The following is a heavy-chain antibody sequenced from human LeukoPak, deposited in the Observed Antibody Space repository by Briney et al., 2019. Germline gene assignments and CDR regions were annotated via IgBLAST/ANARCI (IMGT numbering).Heavy chain of an antibody. CDR2: FDPEDGET. CDR3: ATDKTGMNYRDAFDI. V-gene: IGHV1-24*01. D-gene: IGHD1-7*01. CDR1: GYTLTELS. J-gene: IGHJ3*02. Sequence: VASVKVSCKVSGYTLTELSMHWVRQAPGKGLEWMGGFDPEDGETIYAQKFQGRVTITEDTSTDTAYMELSSLRSEDTAVYYCATDKTGMNYRDAFDIWGQGTMVTVSS.